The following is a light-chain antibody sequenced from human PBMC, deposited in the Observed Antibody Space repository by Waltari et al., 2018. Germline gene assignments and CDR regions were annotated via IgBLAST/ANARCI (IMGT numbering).Light chain of an antibody. Sequence: EIVLTQSPGTLSLSPGERATLSCRASQSITSGYLAWYQQKPGQAPRLLFSAASTRATGIPDRFSGGGSGTDFTLTISRVEPEDFAVYYCHQYGSSFPYTFGQGTKLEIK. J-gene: IGKJ2*01. V-gene: IGKV3-20*01. CDR3: HQYGSSFPYT. CDR1: QSITSGY. CDR2: AAS.